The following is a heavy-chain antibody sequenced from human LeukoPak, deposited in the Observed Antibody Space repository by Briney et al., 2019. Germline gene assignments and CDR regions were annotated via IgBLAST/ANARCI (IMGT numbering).Heavy chain of an antibody. CDR2: IYYSGST. CDR1: GGSISSGAYY. CDR3: ARGGNSKASDY. Sequence: PSETLSLTCTVSGGSISSGAYYWRWIRQHPGKGLEWIGYIYYSGSTYYNPSLRSRVTISVDTSKNQFSLKLSSVTAADTAVYYCARGGNSKASDYWGQGTLVTVSS. D-gene: IGHD4-23*01. J-gene: IGHJ4*02. V-gene: IGHV4-31*03.